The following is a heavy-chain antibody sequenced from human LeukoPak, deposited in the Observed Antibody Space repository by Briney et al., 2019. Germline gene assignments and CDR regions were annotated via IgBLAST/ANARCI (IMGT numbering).Heavy chain of an antibody. J-gene: IGHJ4*02. CDR1: GFAFSIYS. CDR2: ITGTSTTI. CDR3: ARSTAHLDY. D-gene: IGHD2-21*02. V-gene: IGHV3-48*01. Sequence: PGGSLRLSCAASGFAFSIYSMNWVRQAPGKGLEWVSYITGTSTTIHYADSVKGRFTISRDNAKNLLYLQMNSLRAEDTAVYYCARSTAHLDYWGQGTLVTVSS.